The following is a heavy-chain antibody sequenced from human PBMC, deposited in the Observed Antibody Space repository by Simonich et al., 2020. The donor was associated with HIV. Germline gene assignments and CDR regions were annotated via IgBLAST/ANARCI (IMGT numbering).Heavy chain of an antibody. CDR1: GFTFSSYA. D-gene: IGHD3-16*01. J-gene: IGHJ4*02. CDR3: ASGGSISSVWADDY. CDR2: ISYDGSNN. Sequence: QVQLVESGGGVVQPGRSLRLSCAASGFTFSSYAMHWVRQAPGKGLAWVAVISYDGSNNYYADSVKGRFTISRDNSKNTLYLQMNSLRAEDTAVYYCASGGSISSVWADDYWGQGTLVAVSS. V-gene: IGHV3-30*07.